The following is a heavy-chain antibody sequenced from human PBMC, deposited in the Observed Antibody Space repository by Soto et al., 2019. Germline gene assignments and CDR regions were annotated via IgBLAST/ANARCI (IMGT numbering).Heavy chain of an antibody. V-gene: IGHV4-59*01. D-gene: IGHD4-17*01. Sequence: SETLSLTCTVSGGSISSYYWSWIRQPPGKGLEWIGYIYYSGSTNYNPSLKSRVTISVDTSKNKFSLKLSSVTAADTAVYFCSRAGPTVPFDDSSQRTLVPVSS. CDR1: GGSISSYY. CDR2: IYYSGST. J-gene: IGHJ4*02. CDR3: SRAGPTVPFDD.